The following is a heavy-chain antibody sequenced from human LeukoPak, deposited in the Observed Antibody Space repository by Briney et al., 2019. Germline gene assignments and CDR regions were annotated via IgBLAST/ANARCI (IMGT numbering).Heavy chain of an antibody. Sequence: GASVKVSCKASGYTFTGYYMHWVRQAPGQGLEWMGWINPNSGGTNYSKKFQGSVTMTRDTSLSIAYMELSRLRSDDTAVYYCARTPRESRGYCTGGSCYPRDWGQGTLVTVSS. CDR1: GYTFTGYY. V-gene: IGHV1-2*02. CDR3: ARTPRESRGYCTGGSCYPRD. D-gene: IGHD2-15*01. J-gene: IGHJ4*02. CDR2: INPNSGGT.